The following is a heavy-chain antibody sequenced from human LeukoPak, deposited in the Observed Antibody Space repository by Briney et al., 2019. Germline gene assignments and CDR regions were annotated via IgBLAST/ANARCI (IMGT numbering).Heavy chain of an antibody. D-gene: IGHD6-6*01. Sequence: SETLSLTCTVSGGSISSYYWSWIRQPPGKGLEWIGYIYYSGSTNYNPSLKSRVTISVDTSKNQFSLKLSSVTAADTAVYYCARVSIGARRDFDYWGQGTLVTVSS. J-gene: IGHJ4*02. CDR1: GGSISSYY. CDR3: ARVSIGARRDFDY. CDR2: IYYSGST. V-gene: IGHV4-59*01.